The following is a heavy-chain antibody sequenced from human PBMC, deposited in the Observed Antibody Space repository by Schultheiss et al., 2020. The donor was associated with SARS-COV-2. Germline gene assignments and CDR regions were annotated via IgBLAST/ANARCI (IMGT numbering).Heavy chain of an antibody. CDR1: GFTFSSYA. J-gene: IGHJ6*02. V-gene: IGHV3-30*07. CDR3: ARVTGTTRGMDV. D-gene: IGHD1-7*01. CDR2: VSYDGSHK. Sequence: GGSLRLSCAASGFTFSSYAMHWVRQAPGKGLEWVAVVSYDGSHKFYADSVKGRFTISRDNSKNTLYLQMNSLRAEDTAVYYCARVTGTTRGMDVWGQGTTVTVAS.